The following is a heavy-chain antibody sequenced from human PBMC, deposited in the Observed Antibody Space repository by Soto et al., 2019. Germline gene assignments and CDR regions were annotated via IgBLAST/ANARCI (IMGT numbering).Heavy chain of an antibody. D-gene: IGHD1-26*01. CDR3: ARMYSGSAYYGMDV. Sequence: EVQLVESGGGLVQPGGSLRLSCAASGFTFSRYWIHWVRQAPGKGQVWVARSNSDGSVTRYADSVKGRFTISRDNAKNTVYLEMNSLRAEDTAVYYCARMYSGSAYYGMDVWGHGTTVTVSS. CDR1: GFTFSRYW. J-gene: IGHJ6*02. CDR2: SNSDGSVT. V-gene: IGHV3-74*01.